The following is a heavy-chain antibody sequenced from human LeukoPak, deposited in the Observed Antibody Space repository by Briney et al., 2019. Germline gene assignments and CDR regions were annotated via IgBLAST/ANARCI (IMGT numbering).Heavy chain of an antibody. J-gene: IGHJ4*02. CDR3: ARGSSSWFGEGNFDY. V-gene: IGHV3-23*01. Sequence: GGTLRLSCAASGFTFSSYAMSWLRQAPGKGLESVSAISGSGGSTYYADSVKGRFTISRDNTKNTLYLQMNSLRAEDTAVYYCARGSSSWFGEGNFDYWGQGTLVTVSS. D-gene: IGHD6-13*01. CDR1: GFTFSSYA. CDR2: ISGSGGST.